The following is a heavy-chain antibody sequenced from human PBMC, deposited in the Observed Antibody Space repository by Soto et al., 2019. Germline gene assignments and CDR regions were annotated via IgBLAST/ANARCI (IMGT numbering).Heavy chain of an antibody. J-gene: IGHJ6*02. CDR2: IYTSGST. V-gene: IGHV4-4*07. CDR3: ARHKLAMGNYGMDV. Sequence: QVQLQESGPGLVKPSETLSLTCTVSGGSISSYYWSWIRQPAGKGLEWIGRIYTSGSTNYNPSLKSRVTMSVDTSKNQCSLKLSSVTAADTAVYYCARHKLAMGNYGMDVWGQGTTVTVSS. D-gene: IGHD5-18*01. CDR1: GGSISSYY.